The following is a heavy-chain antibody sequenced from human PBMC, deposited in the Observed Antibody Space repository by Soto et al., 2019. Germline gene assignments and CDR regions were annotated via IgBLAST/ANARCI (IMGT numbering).Heavy chain of an antibody. J-gene: IGHJ6*03. Sequence: QAQLLQSGGELKKSGASVKVSCKASGYTFNTYGISWVRQAPGQGLEWMAWISIHNGNTNFAQKFQGRVTLTTDTSTSTANMEPRSLRSDDTAVYSCARMTTVDNSHSYMDVWGKGTTVTVS. D-gene: IGHD4-4*01. CDR1: GYTFNTYG. CDR2: ISIHNGNT. V-gene: IGHV1-18*04. CDR3: ARMTTVDNSHSYMDV.